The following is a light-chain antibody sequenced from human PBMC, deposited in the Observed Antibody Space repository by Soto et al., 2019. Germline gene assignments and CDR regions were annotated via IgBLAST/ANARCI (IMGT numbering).Light chain of an antibody. V-gene: IGKV1-12*01. Sequence: DIQMNQSPSSVSASVGDRVTITCRASQGISSRLAWYQQKPGKAPNLLIYAASNLQSGVPSRFSGSVSETDFTLTIGSLQPEDFATYYCQQANSFPLTFGGGTKVEIK. CDR1: QGISSR. CDR2: AAS. CDR3: QQANSFPLT. J-gene: IGKJ4*01.